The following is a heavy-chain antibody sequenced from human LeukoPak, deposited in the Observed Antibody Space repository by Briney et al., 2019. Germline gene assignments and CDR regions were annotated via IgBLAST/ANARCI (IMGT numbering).Heavy chain of an antibody. J-gene: IGHJ3*02. Sequence: ASVKVSCKASGYTFTGYYMHWVRQAPGQGLEWMGWINLNSGGTNYAQKFQGRLTMTRDTSISTAYMELRRLRSDDTAVYYCARGYTNYGYVFDIWGQGTMVTVSS. V-gene: IGHV1-2*02. CDR2: INLNSGGT. D-gene: IGHD4-11*01. CDR3: ARGYTNYGYVFDI. CDR1: GYTFTGYY.